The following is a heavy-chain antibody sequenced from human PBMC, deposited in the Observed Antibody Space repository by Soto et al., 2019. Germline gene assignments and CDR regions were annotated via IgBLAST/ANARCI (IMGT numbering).Heavy chain of an antibody. CDR1: VGSFSGYY. D-gene: IGHD5-18*01. V-gene: IGHV4-34*01. CDR3: ARDREGHTDMGVQYYYYGMDV. Sequence: SETLSLTCAVYVGSFSGYYRSWILQPLRKALEWIGEIHNRGSPNYNPSLQSRVTISLDTSKNLFSLKLRSVTAADTAVDYCARDREGHTDMGVQYYYYGMDVWRQGTTVTVS. J-gene: IGHJ6*02. CDR2: IHNRGSP.